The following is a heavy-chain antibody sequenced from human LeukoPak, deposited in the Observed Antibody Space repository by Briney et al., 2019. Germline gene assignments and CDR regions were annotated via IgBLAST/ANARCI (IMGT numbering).Heavy chain of an antibody. CDR2: IRNKAYGGTA. CDR3: TREKRYFDWFQADY. J-gene: IGHJ4*02. V-gene: IGHV3-49*04. D-gene: IGHD3-9*01. Sequence: GGSLRLSCAASGFTFTTYWMTWVRQAPGKGLEWVGFIRNKAYGGTAEYAASVKGRFTISRDDSKTIAYLQMNSLKTEDTAVYYCTREKRYFDWFQADYWGQGTLVTVSS. CDR1: GFTFTTYW.